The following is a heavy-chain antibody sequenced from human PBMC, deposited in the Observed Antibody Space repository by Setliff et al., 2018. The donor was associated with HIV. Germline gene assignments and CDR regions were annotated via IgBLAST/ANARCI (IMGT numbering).Heavy chain of an antibody. CDR2: IDRDGSNK. D-gene: IGHD3-22*01. J-gene: IGHJ4*02. Sequence: GGSLRLSCVASRFTFNDYWMSWVRQAPGKGLEWVANIDRDGSNKYYADSVKGRFTISRDNYKNTLYLQMNNLRDEDTAVYYCAKDRYYDSSGSPFDYWGQGTLVTSPQ. CDR3: AKDRYYDSSGSPFDY. CDR1: RFTFNDYW. V-gene: IGHV3-30*02.